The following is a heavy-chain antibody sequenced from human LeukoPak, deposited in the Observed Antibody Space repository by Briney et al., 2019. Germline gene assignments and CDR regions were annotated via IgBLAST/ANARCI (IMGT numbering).Heavy chain of an antibody. Sequence: PGRSLRLSCAASGFTFSSYGMHWVRQAPGKGLEWVAVISYDGSNKYYADSVKGRFTISRDNSKNTLYLQMYSLRAEDTAVYYCAKDRGYDILTGYYPFDYWGQGTLVTVSS. CDR1: GFTFSSYG. CDR2: ISYDGSNK. CDR3: AKDRGYDILTGYYPFDY. D-gene: IGHD3-9*01. V-gene: IGHV3-30*18. J-gene: IGHJ4*02.